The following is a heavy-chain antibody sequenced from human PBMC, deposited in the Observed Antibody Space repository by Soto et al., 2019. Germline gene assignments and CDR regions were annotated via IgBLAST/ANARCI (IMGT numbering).Heavy chain of an antibody. CDR1: GFTFSSYG. CDR3: AKESGYDSYYFDY. J-gene: IGHJ4*02. Sequence: PGGSLRLSCAASGFTFSSYGMHWVRQAPGKGLEWVAVISYDGSNKYYADSVKGRFTISRDNSKNTLYLQMNSLRAEDTAVYYCAKESGYDSYYFDYWGQGTLVTVSS. V-gene: IGHV3-30*18. CDR2: ISYDGSNK. D-gene: IGHD5-12*01.